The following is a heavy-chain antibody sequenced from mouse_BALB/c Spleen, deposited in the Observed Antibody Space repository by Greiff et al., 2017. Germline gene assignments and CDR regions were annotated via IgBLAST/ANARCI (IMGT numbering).Heavy chain of an antibody. CDR3: ARSGTGPYAMDY. CDR1: GFTFSSFG. V-gene: IGHV5-17*02. Sequence: EVQVVESGGGLVQPGGSRKLSCAASGFTFSSFGMHWVRQAPEKGLEWVAYISSGSSTIYYADTVKGRFTISRDNPKNTLFLQMTSLRSEDTAMYYCARSGTGPYAMDYWGQGTSVTVSS. D-gene: IGHD4-1*01. J-gene: IGHJ4*01. CDR2: ISSGSSTI.